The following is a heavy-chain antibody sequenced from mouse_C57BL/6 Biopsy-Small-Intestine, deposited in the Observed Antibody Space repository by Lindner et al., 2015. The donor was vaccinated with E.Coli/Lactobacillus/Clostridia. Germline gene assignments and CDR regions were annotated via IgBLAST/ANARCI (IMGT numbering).Heavy chain of an antibody. Sequence: VQLQESGPGLVAPSQSLSITCTVSGFSLTSYGVSWVRQPPGKGLEWLGVIWGDGNTNYHSALRSRLSISKDNSKSQVFLKLNSLQTDDTATYYCAKRDYYGSSSLAYWGQGTLVTVSA. CDR2: IWGDGNT. CDR3: AKRDYYGSSSLAY. D-gene: IGHD1-1*01. V-gene: IGHV2-3*01. CDR1: GFSLTSYG. J-gene: IGHJ3*01.